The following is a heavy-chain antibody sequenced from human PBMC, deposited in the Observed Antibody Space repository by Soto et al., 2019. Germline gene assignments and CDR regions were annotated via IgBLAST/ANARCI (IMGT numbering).Heavy chain of an antibody. V-gene: IGHV1-3*01. Sequence: ASVKVSCKASGYTFTTYAMHWVRQAPGQRLEWMGGINAGNGNTKYSQKFQERVTISRDTSASTAYMELSSLRSEDTAVYYCARGPRPYVETTTILIYWGQGTLVTVSS. CDR2: INAGNGNT. D-gene: IGHD3-9*01. CDR3: ARGPRPYVETTTILIY. CDR1: GYTFTTYA. J-gene: IGHJ4*02.